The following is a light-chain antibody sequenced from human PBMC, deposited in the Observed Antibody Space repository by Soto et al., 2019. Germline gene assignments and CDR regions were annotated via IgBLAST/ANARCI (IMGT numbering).Light chain of an antibody. CDR1: SSDVGGYNY. Sequence: QSVLTQPASVYGSPGQEITISCTGTSSDVGGYNYVSWDQHRPGKAPQLIIYEVSYRPSGVSNRFSGSKSGNTASLTISGLQAEDEADYYCSSYTANHTRLFGTGTKVTVL. CDR2: EVS. V-gene: IGLV2-14*01. CDR3: SSYTANHTRL. J-gene: IGLJ1*01.